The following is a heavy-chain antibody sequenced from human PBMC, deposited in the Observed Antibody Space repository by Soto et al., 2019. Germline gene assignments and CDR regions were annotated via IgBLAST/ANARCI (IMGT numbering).Heavy chain of an antibody. CDR2: ISGSGGST. CDR1: GFTFSCYA. V-gene: IGHV3-23*01. J-gene: IGHJ4*02. D-gene: IGHD6-19*01. Sequence: EVQLLESGGGLVQPGGSLRLSCAASGFTFSCYAMNWVRQAPGKGLEWVSVISGSGGSTYYADSVKGRFTISRDNSKNTLYLQMNSLRAEDTAVYYCARRSSGWYFDYWGQGTLVTVSS. CDR3: ARRSSGWYFDY.